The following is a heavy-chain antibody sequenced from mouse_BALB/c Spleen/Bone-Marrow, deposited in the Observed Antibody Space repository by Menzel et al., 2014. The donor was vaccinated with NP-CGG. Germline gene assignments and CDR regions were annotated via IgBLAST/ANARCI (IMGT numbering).Heavy chain of an antibody. Sequence: VQLQQSGAELVRPGALVKLSCKASGFNIKDYYMHWVKQRPEQGLEWIGWIDPENGNTIYDPKFQGKASITADTSSNTAYLQLNTLTSEDPAFFSCAPYSVSTYAYFDYGGQDTPLTFS. CDR1: GFNIKDYY. CDR3: APYSVSTYAYFDY. J-gene: IGHJ2*01. CDR2: IDPENGNT. D-gene: IGHD1-1*01. V-gene: IGHV14-1*02.